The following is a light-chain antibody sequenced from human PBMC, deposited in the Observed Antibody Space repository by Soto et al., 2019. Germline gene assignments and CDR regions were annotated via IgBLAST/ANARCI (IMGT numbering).Light chain of an antibody. CDR2: GAS. Sequence: EIVMTQSPAPLSVSPGERATLSCRASRSISSYLAWCQQKPGQAPRLLIYGASTRATGIPARFSGSGSGTEFTLTINSLQSEDFAVYYCQQYNAWPLTFGGGTKVEIK. CDR1: RSISSY. J-gene: IGKJ4*01. V-gene: IGKV3-15*01. CDR3: QQYNAWPLT.